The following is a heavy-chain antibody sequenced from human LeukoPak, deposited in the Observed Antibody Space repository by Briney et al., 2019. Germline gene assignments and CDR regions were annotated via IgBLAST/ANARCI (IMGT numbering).Heavy chain of an antibody. Sequence: KPSDTLSLTCTVSGYSISSGYYGGWIRQPPGKGLGWIGSIYHSGSTYYNPSLKSRVTISVDTSKNQFSLKLSSVTAADTAVYYCARTYSSSWHYYYYYYMDVWGKGTTVTISS. CDR2: IYHSGST. CDR3: ARTYSSSWHYYYYYYMDV. D-gene: IGHD6-13*01. V-gene: IGHV4-38-2*02. J-gene: IGHJ6*03. CDR1: GYSISSGYY.